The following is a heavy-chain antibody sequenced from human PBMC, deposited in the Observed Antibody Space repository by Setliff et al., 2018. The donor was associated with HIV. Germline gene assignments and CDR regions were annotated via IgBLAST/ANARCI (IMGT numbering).Heavy chain of an antibody. D-gene: IGHD2-2*01. CDR3: VRGHCNSDKCWYTWFDP. CDR1: GGTLINYG. J-gene: IGHJ5*02. V-gene: IGHV1-18*01. Sequence: ASVKVSCKASGGTLINYGVSWVRQAPGQGLEWMGWIGSYSGYTIYAQKFQDRLTMTTDTSTTTASMELRSLRSDDTAVYYCVRGHCNSDKCWYTWFDPWGQGTLVTSPQ. CDR2: IGSYSGYT.